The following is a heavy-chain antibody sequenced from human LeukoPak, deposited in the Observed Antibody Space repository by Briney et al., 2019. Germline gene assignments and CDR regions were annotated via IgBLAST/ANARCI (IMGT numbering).Heavy chain of an antibody. J-gene: IGHJ4*02. Sequence: GGSLRLSCAASGFTFSDYYMSWIRQAPGRGLEWVSSIGGSSRSGFYADSMKGRFTISRDNTRNSLYLQMNSLRAEDTAVYYCAREISAGGFDYWGQGTLVTVSS. CDR3: AREISAGGFDY. V-gene: IGHV3-11*06. CDR1: GFTFSDYY. D-gene: IGHD6-13*01. CDR2: IGGSSRSG.